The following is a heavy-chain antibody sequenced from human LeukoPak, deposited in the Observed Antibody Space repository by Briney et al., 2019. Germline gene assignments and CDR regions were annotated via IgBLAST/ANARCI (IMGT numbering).Heavy chain of an antibody. CDR3: AKDPNGDYVGTFDM. J-gene: IGHJ3*02. CDR2: ISGNGGRT. V-gene: IGHV3-23*01. CDR1: GIRFSNFG. Sequence: PGGSLRLSCAVSGIRFSNFGMSWVRQAPGKGPEWVSFISGNGGRTDYAESVKGRFTISRDNSKNTVYLQMNSLRGEDTAAYYCAKDPNGDYVGTFDMWGRGTMVTVSS. D-gene: IGHD4-17*01.